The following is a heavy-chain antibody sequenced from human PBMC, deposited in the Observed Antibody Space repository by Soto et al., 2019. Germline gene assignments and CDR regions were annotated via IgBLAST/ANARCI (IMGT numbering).Heavy chain of an antibody. Sequence: SETLSLTCAVYGGSFSAYYWSWIRQPPGKGMEWIGEINHSGGTSYNPSLKSRVTISVDTSKSQFSLKLTSVTAADRAVYYCARGSVDTVDSSGFYEYCGQGTPVTVSS. D-gene: IGHD3-22*01. J-gene: IGHJ4*02. CDR3: ARGSVDTVDSSGFYEY. V-gene: IGHV4-34*01. CDR2: INHSGGT. CDR1: GGSFSAYY.